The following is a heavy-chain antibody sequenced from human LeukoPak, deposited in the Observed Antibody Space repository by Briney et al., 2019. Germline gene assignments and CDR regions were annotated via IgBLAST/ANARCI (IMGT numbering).Heavy chain of an antibody. D-gene: IGHD6-6*01. CDR3: ARVLLEYSSSSLSHWFDP. CDR1: GGSISSGGYY. Sequence: SETLSLTCTVSGGSISSGGYYWSWIRQPPGKGLEWIGYIYYSGSTYYNPSLKSRVTISVDTSKNQFSLKLSSVTAADTAVYYCARVLLEYSSSSLSHWFDPWGQGTLVTVSS. V-gene: IGHV4-30-4*08. J-gene: IGHJ5*02. CDR2: IYYSGST.